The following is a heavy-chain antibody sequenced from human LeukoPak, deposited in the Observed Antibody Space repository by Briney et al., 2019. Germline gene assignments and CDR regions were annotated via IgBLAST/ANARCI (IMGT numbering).Heavy chain of an antibody. D-gene: IGHD1-26*01. CDR3: VRLGGNYEH. CDR2: IIPDGSST. Sequence: PGGSLRLSCAASGLPFSSYWMHWVRQAPGEGLVWVSVIIPDGSSTTYADSVKGRFTISRDNAKNTLYLQMSSLRAEDTAIYYCVRLGGNYEHWGRGTLVTVSS. V-gene: IGHV3-74*01. J-gene: IGHJ4*02. CDR1: GLPFSSYW.